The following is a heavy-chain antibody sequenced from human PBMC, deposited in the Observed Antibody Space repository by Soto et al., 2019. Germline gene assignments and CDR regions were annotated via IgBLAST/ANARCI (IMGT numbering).Heavy chain of an antibody. V-gene: IGHV4-39*01. Sequence: SETLSLTCAVSGGSISTSSYYWGWIRQPPGKGLEWIGTIYYSGSTYYNPSLKSRITISVDTSKNQFSLRLSSVTATDTAVYYCARVSSPGHYNWFDPWGQGTLVTVSS. CDR3: ARVSSPGHYNWFDP. CDR2: IYYSGST. J-gene: IGHJ5*02. CDR1: GGSISTSSYY. D-gene: IGHD6-13*01.